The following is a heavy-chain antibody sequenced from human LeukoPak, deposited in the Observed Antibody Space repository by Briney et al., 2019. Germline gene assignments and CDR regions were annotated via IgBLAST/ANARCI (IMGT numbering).Heavy chain of an antibody. CDR3: ARGEMAGGY. V-gene: IGHV3-7*01. D-gene: IGHD5-24*01. Sequence: GGSLRLSCAASGFTFSSYVMHWVRQAPGKGLEWVANIKQDGTQEYYVDSVKGRFTVSRDNAKNSLYLQMNSLRAEDTAVYYCARGEMAGGYWGQGTLVTVSS. CDR2: IKQDGTQE. CDR1: GFTFSSYV. J-gene: IGHJ4*02.